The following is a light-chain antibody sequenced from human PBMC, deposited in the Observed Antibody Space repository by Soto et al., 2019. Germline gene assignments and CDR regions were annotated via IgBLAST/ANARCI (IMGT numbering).Light chain of an antibody. CDR3: SSYRSSSTV. V-gene: IGLV2-8*01. J-gene: IGLJ1*01. Sequence: QSALTQPPSASGSPGQSVTISCTGTSGDIGGYDYVSWYQQHPGKAPKLMIYEVTKRPLGVPDRFSGSKSGNTASLTVSGLQAEDEADYYCSSYRSSSTVFGTGTKLTVL. CDR2: EVT. CDR1: SGDIGGYDY.